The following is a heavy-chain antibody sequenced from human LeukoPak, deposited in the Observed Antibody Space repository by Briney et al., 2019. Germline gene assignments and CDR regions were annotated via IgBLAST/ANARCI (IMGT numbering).Heavy chain of an antibody. CDR2: IYPGDSET. D-gene: IGHD6-19*01. CDR1: GYTFTTYW. V-gene: IGHV5-51*01. Sequence: GESLTISCKGPGYTFTTYWIGWVRQMPGKGLEWMGVIYPGDSETRYSPSFQGQVTISADKSISTAYLQWSSLEASDTAMYYCASALAVSGLKGFDCWGQGTLVTVSS. J-gene: IGHJ4*02. CDR3: ASALAVSGLKGFDC.